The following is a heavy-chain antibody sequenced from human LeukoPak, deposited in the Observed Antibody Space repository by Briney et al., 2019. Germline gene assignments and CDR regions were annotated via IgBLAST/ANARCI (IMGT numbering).Heavy chain of an antibody. Sequence: PGWSLRLSCAASGFTFSSYAMHWVRQAPGKGLEWVAVISYDGSNKYYADSVKGRFTISRDNSKNTLYLQMNSLRAEDTAVYYCARDEKVRTYYYDSSGHIPDYWGQGTLVTVSS. CDR1: GFTFSSYA. V-gene: IGHV3-30*04. J-gene: IGHJ4*02. D-gene: IGHD3-22*01. CDR2: ISYDGSNK. CDR3: ARDEKVRTYYYDSSGHIPDY.